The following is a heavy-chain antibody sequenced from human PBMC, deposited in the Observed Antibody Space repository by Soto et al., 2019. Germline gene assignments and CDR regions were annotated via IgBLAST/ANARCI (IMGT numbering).Heavy chain of an antibody. CDR3: ARDPPITSDYAMDV. D-gene: IGHD1-20*01. J-gene: IGHJ6*02. CDR2: TYTDGST. CDR1: GFAVSSSY. V-gene: IGHV3-53*02. Sequence: EVQLVETGGDLIQSGGSVRLSCAASGFAVSSSYMMWVRQAPGKGLECVSITYTDGSTHYADSVKGRFTISRDDSRNTLYLQMNRLRVEDTAVYYCARDPPITSDYAMDVWGQGTTVIVSS.